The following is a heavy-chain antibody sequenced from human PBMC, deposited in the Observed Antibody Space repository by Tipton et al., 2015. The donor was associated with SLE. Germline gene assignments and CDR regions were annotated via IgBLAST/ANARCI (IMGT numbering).Heavy chain of an antibody. CDR3: ARLGCGSTTCYRRYFGY. J-gene: IGHJ4*02. CDR1: GGSFSGYY. D-gene: IGHD2-2*01. CDR2: INHSGST. Sequence: TLSLTCTVYGGSFSGYYWTWIRQPPGKGLEWIGEINHSGSTKYNPSLKSRVTISLDTSKNQFSLKVRSVTAADTATYYCARLGCGSTTCYRRYFGYWGQGTRVTVS. V-gene: IGHV4-34*01.